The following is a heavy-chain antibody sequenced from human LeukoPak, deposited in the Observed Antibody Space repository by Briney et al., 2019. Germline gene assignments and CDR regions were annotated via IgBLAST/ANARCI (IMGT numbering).Heavy chain of an antibody. Sequence: SETLSLTCTVSGYSISSGYYWGWIRQPPGKGLEWIGSIYHSGSTYYNPSLKSRVTISVDTSKNQFSLKLSSVTAADTAVYCCARTDFDSIAAALWEYWGQGTLVTVSS. CDR1: GYSISSGYY. CDR3: ARTDFDSIAAALWEY. V-gene: IGHV4-38-2*02. J-gene: IGHJ4*02. D-gene: IGHD6-13*01. CDR2: IYHSGST.